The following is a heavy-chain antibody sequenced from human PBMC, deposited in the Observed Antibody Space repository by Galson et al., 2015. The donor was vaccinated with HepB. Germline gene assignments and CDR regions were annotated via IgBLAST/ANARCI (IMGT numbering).Heavy chain of an antibody. D-gene: IGHD2-2*01. J-gene: IGHJ4*02. CDR1: GFTFSTYW. Sequence: SLRLSCAASGFTFSTYWMRWVRQAPGKGLEWVANIEQDGSERYFVDSVKGRFTIPRDNAKNSLNLQMNSLRAEDTAVYYCARGSGTPEPAGFDHWGQGTLVSVSS. V-gene: IGHV3-7*01. CDR2: IEQDGSER. CDR3: ARGSGTPEPAGFDH.